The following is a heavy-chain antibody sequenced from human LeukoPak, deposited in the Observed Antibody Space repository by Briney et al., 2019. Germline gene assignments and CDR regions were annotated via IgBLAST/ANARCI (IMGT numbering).Heavy chain of an antibody. J-gene: IGHJ4*02. V-gene: IGHV4-31*03. D-gene: IGHD6-6*01. CDR3: ARAPARSAIYFDY. Sequence: SQTLSLTCTVSGGTISSGGYYWSWIRQHPGKGLEWIGYIYYSGSTYYNPSLKSRVTISVDTSKNQFSLKLSSVTAADTAVYYCARAPARSAIYFDYWGQGTLVTVSS. CDR2: IYYSGST. CDR1: GGTISSGGYY.